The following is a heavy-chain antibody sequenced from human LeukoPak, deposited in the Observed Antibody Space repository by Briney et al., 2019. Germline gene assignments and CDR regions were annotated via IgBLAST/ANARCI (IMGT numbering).Heavy chain of an antibody. J-gene: IGHJ4*02. V-gene: IGHV4-59*01. CDR3: AREIHDSSGYNLEY. CDR1: GGSISSYY. CDR2: IYYSGST. Sequence: SGTLSLTCTVSGGSISSYYWSWIRQPPGKGLEWIGYIYYSGSTNYNPSLKSRVTISVDTSKNQFSLKLSSVTAADTAVYYCAREIHDSSGYNLEYWGQGTLVTVSS. D-gene: IGHD3-22*01.